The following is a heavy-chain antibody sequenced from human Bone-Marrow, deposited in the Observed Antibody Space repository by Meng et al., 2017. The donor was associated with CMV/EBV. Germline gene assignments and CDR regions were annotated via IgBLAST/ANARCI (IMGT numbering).Heavy chain of an antibody. Sequence: GGSLRLSCAASGFTFSDYYMSWIRQAPGKGLEWVSYISSSGSGGSTYYADSVKGRFTISRDNSKNTLYLQMNSLRAEDTAVYYCAKDQTAMPVYYFDYWGQGTLVTVSS. J-gene: IGHJ4*02. D-gene: IGHD5-18*01. CDR3: AKDQTAMPVYYFDY. V-gene: IGHV3-11*01. CDR2: ISSSGSGGST. CDR1: GFTFSDYY.